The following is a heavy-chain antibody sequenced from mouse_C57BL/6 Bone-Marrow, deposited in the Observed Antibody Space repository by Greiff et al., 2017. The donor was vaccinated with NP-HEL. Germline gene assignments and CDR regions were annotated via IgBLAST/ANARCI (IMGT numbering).Heavy chain of an antibody. Sequence: VQLQQSGAELVRPGASVKLSCTASGFNIKDDYMHWVKQRPEQGLEWIGWIDPENGDTEYASKFQGKATITADTSSNTAYLQLSSLTSEDTAVYYCTTYSRFDYWGQGTTLTVSS. CDR1: GFNIKDDY. CDR2: IDPENGDT. D-gene: IGHD2-5*01. V-gene: IGHV14-4*01. CDR3: TTYSRFDY. J-gene: IGHJ2*01.